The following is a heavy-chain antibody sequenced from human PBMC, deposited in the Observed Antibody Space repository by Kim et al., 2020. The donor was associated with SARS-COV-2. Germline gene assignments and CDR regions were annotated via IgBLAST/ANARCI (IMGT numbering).Heavy chain of an antibody. CDR1: GGSISSGGYY. V-gene: IGHV4-31*03. J-gene: IGHJ4*02. CDR2: IYYSGST. Sequence: SETLSLTCTVSGGSISSGGYYWSWIRQHPGKGLEWIGYIYYSGSTYYNPSLKSRVTISVDTSKNQFSLKLSSVTAADTAVYYCARESRYSGSYVDYWGQGTLVTVSS. CDR3: ARESRYSGSYVDY. D-gene: IGHD1-26*01.